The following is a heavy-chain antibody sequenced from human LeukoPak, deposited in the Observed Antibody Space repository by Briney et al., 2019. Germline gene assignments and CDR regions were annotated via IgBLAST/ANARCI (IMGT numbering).Heavy chain of an antibody. D-gene: IGHD3-22*01. CDR3: AREVAYYYDSSGGGYFDY. Sequence: SGTLSLTCAVSGGSISSSNWWSWVRQPPGKGLEWIGEIYHTGNTNYNPSLKSRVTISVDKSRNQFSLKLSSVTAADTAVYYCAREVAYYYDSSGGGYFDYWGQGTLVTVSS. J-gene: IGHJ4*02. V-gene: IGHV4-4*02. CDR1: GGSISSSNW. CDR2: IYHTGNT.